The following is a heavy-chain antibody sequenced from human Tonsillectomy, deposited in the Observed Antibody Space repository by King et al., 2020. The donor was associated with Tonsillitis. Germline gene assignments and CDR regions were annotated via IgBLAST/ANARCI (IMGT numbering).Heavy chain of an antibody. CDR2: ISSRSSFI. Sequence: VQLVESGGGLVKPGGSLRLSCAASGFTFSSYNMKWVRQAPGKGLEWISSISSRSSFIYYADSVKGRFTISRDNAKNSLYLQMNSLRAEDTAVYYCARPKYYDSEEDAFDIWGQGTMVTVSS. CDR3: ARPKYYDSEEDAFDI. D-gene: IGHD3-16*01. J-gene: IGHJ3*02. CDR1: GFTFSSYN. V-gene: IGHV3-21*01.